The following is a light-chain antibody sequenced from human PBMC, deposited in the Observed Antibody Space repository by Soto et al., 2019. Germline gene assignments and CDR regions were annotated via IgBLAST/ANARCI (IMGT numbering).Light chain of an antibody. CDR3: QQYNSYSVYT. J-gene: IGKJ2*01. V-gene: IGKV1-5*01. CDR2: DAS. CDR1: QSISSW. Sequence: DLQMTQSPSTLSASVGDRVIITCRASQSISSWLAWYQQKPGEAPKLLIYDASSLESGVPSRFSGSGSGTEFTLTISSLQPDDFATYYCQQYNSYSVYTFGQGTKLEIK.